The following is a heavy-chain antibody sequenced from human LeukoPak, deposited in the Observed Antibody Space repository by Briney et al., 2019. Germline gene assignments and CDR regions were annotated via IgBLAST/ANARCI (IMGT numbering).Heavy chain of an antibody. Sequence: GGSLRLSCAASGFTFSSYDMHWVRQATGKGLEWVSAIGTAGDTYYPGSVKGRFTISRENAKNSLYLQMNSLRAGDTAVYYCARAPRIYDSSGYRYFDLWGRGTLVTVSS. V-gene: IGHV3-13*01. CDR2: IGTAGDT. J-gene: IGHJ2*01. D-gene: IGHD3-22*01. CDR1: GFTFSSYD. CDR3: ARAPRIYDSSGYRYFDL.